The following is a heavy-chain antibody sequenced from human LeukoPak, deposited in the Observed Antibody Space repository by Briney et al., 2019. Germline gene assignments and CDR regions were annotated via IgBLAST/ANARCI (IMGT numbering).Heavy chain of an antibody. V-gene: IGHV3-49*04. Sequence: GGSLRLPCTASGFTFGDYGMSWVRQAPGKVLEWVGFIRSKAYGATTEYAASVKGRLTISRDDSKNIAYLQMNGLKTEDTAVYYCTRVGPSGGLWGFLDYWGQGTLVTVSS. D-gene: IGHD6-19*01. CDR3: TRVGPSGGLWGFLDY. J-gene: IGHJ4*02. CDR1: GFTFGDYG. CDR2: IRSKAYGATT.